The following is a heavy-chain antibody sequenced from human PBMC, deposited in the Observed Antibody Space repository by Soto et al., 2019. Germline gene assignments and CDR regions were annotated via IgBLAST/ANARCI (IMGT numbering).Heavy chain of an antibody. D-gene: IGHD6-19*01. CDR1: GFTFSSYG. V-gene: IGHV3-33*01. CDR2: IWYDGSNK. Sequence: QVQLVESGGGVVQPGRSLRLSCAASGFTFSSYGMHWVRQAPGKGLEWVAVIWYDGSNKYYADSVKGRFTISRDNSKNTLYLQMNSLRAEDTAVYYCARGDSSGWSATTNFDYWGQGTLVTVSS. CDR3: ARGDSSGWSATTNFDY. J-gene: IGHJ4*02.